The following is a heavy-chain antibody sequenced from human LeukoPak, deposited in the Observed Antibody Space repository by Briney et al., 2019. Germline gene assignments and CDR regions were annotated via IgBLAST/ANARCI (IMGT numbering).Heavy chain of an antibody. J-gene: IGHJ5*02. Sequence: PGGSLRLSCAGSGFTFSSYWMSWVRQAPGKGLEWVANIKQDGSEKYYVDSVKGRFTISRDNAKNSLYLQMNSLRAEDTAVYYCARVRSNYYDSSGYSYRPYDWFDPWGQGTLVTVSS. CDR3: ARVRSNYYDSSGYSYRPYDWFDP. V-gene: IGHV3-7*01. CDR1: GFTFSSYW. D-gene: IGHD3-22*01. CDR2: IKQDGSEK.